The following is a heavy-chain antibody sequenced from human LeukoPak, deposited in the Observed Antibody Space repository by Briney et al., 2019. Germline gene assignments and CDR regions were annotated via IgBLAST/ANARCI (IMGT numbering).Heavy chain of an antibody. CDR1: GFTFSSYS. CDR2: ISSSSSYI. D-gene: IGHD5-18*01. J-gene: IGHJ4*02. CDR3: ARVIRGYSYGEIFDY. V-gene: IGHV3-21*01. Sequence: GGSLRLSCAASGFTFSSYSMNWVRQAPGKGLEWVSCISSSSSYIYYADSVKGRFTISRDNAKNSLYLQMNSLRAEDTAVYYCARVIRGYSYGEIFDYWGQGTLVTVSS.